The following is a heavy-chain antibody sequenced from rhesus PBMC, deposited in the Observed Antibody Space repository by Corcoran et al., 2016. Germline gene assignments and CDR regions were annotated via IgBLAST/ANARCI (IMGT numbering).Heavy chain of an antibody. D-gene: IGHD6-43*01. CDR2: IYGSSTSH. V-gene: IGHV4S10*01. J-gene: IGHJ4*01. Sequence: QVQLQESGPGVVKPSETLSLTCAVSGGSISDSYRWSWIRQPPGKGLEGIGYIYGSSTSHNYNPSLKSRVTISKDTSKNQFSLKLSSVTAADTAVYYCARDNAAARNFDYWGQGVLVTVSS. CDR1: GGSISDSYR. CDR3: ARDNAAARNFDY.